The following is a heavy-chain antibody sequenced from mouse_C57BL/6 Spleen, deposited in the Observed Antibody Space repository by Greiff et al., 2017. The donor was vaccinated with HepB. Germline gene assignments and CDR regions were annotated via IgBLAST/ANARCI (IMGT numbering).Heavy chain of an antibody. D-gene: IGHD2-4*01. CDR3: ARRRAYDYDYFDY. CDR1: GYTFTSYW. CDR2: INPSSGYT. V-gene: IGHV1-7*01. Sequence: QVHVKQSGAELAKPGASVKLSCKASGYTFTSYWMHWVKQRPGQGLEWIGYINPSSGYTKYNQKFKDKATLTADKSSSTAYMQLSSLTYEDSAVYYCARRRAYDYDYFDYWGQGTTLTVSS. J-gene: IGHJ2*01.